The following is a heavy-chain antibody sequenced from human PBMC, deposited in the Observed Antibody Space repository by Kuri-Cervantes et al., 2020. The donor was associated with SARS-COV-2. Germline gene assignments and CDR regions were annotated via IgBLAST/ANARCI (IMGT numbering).Heavy chain of an antibody. CDR1: GYTFTGYD. Sequence: ASVKVSCKASGYTFTGYDINWVRQAPGQGLEWVGWMNPKIDISGSVKKFQGRVTMTRDTSTNTAYMELSSLRSEDTAVYYCARGTTVVKVDIWGQGTMVTVSS. CDR3: ARGTTVVKVDI. J-gene: IGHJ3*02. V-gene: IGHV1-8*01. CDR2: MNPKIDIS. D-gene: IGHD4-23*01.